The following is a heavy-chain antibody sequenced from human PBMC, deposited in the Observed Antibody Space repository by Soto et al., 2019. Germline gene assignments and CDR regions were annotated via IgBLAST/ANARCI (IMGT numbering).Heavy chain of an antibody. CDR3: ASADRQSGYSSSWVCES. Sequence: QVQLQESGPGLVKPSQTLSLICTVSGGSINSGGYYWSWIRQHPGKGLEWIGYIYYSGSTYYNPFLRSRVTISAGASENKFSLKLSSVTGADTAVYFCASADRQSGYSSSWVCESWGQGTPVNVSS. V-gene: IGHV4-31*03. J-gene: IGHJ5*02. CDR1: GGSINSGGYY. CDR2: IYYSGST. D-gene: IGHD6-13*01.